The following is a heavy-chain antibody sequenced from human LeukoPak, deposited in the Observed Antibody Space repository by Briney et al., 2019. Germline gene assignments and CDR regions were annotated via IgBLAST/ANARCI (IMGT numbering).Heavy chain of an antibody. CDR3: ARETVAAAGHFDY. Sequence: GPSVKVSCKASGYTCTSYYMHWVRQAPGPGLEWMGIIKPSGGSTSYAQKFQGRVTMSRGTSTSTVYMELSSLRSADTAVYYCARETVAAAGHFDYWGQGTLVTVSS. CDR2: IKPSGGST. D-gene: IGHD6-13*01. V-gene: IGHV1-46*01. J-gene: IGHJ4*02. CDR1: GYTCTSYY.